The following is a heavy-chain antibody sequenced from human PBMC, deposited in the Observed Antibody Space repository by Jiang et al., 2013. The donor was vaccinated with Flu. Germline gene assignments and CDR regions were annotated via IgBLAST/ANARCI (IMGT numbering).Heavy chain of an antibody. J-gene: IGHJ4*02. V-gene: IGHV4-34*01. D-gene: IGHD3-22*01. CDR3: ARGRGYYDSSGYYYVYFDY. Sequence: KSRVTISVDTSKNQFSLKLSSVTAADTAVYYCARGRGYYDSSGYYYVYFDYWGQGTLVTVSS.